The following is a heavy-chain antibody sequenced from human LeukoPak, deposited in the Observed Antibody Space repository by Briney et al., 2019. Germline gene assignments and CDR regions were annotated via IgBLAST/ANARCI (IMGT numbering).Heavy chain of an antibody. CDR1: GFTFSSYG. CDR2: ISGSGGST. Sequence: GGSLRLSCAASGFTFSSYGMSWVRQAPGKGLEWVSAISGSGGSTYYADSVKGRFTISRDNSKNTLYLQMNSLRAEDTAVYYCAKVRSHTAMWGASYYFDYWGQGTLVTVSS. J-gene: IGHJ4*02. V-gene: IGHV3-23*01. CDR3: AKVRSHTAMWGASYYFDY. D-gene: IGHD5-18*01.